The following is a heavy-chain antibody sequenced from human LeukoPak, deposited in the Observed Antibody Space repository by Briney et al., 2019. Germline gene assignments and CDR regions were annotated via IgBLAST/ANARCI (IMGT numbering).Heavy chain of an antibody. CDR2: IYYSGST. J-gene: IGHJ4*02. CDR1: GGSISSGGYY. V-gene: IGHV4-31*03. CDR3: ARHRPQKVVVSDYFDY. Sequence: SQTPSLTCTVSGGSISSGGYYWSWIRQHPGKGLEWIGYIYYSGSTYYNPSLKSRVTISVDTSKNQFSLKLSSVTAADTAVYYCARHRPQKVVVSDYFDYWGQGTLVTVSS. D-gene: IGHD2-15*01.